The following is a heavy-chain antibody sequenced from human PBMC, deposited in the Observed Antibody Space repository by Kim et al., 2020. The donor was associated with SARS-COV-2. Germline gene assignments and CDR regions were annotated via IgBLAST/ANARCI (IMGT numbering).Heavy chain of an antibody. Sequence: SETLSLTCTVSGGSISSYYWSWIRQPAGKGLEWIGRIYTSGSTNYNPSLKSRVTMSVDTSKNQFSLKLSSVTAADTAVYYCAREPPYCSSTSCYVYFDYWGQGTLVTVSS. D-gene: IGHD2-2*01. CDR3: AREPPYCSSTSCYVYFDY. V-gene: IGHV4-4*07. CDR1: GGSISSYY. J-gene: IGHJ4*02. CDR2: IYTSGST.